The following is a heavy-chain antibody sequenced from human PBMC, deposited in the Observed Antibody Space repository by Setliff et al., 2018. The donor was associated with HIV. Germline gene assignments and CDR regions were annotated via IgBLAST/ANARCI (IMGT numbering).Heavy chain of an antibody. D-gene: IGHD1-26*01. CDR1: GGSISSHY. J-gene: IGHJ6*03. CDR3: ARRRPPPSGLYSAYYMDV. Sequence: SETLSLTCTVSGGSISSHYWSWIRQPPGKRLEWIGYVYYTGSTNYNPSLKSRVTIGVDTSKNQFSLKLTSVTAADAAVYYCARRRPPPSGLYSAYYMDVWGTGTTVTVSS. V-gene: IGHV4-59*08. CDR2: VYYTGST.